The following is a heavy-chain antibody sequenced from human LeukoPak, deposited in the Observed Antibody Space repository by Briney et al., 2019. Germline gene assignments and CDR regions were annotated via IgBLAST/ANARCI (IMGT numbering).Heavy chain of an antibody. Sequence: GGFLRLSCAASGFSFSLYGMHWVRQAPGKGLEWVAVISNDGDSEYYSDSVKGRFTISRDNAKDTLYLQMDSLRRDDTAVYFCAKDGRGRTFFGDIEYWGHGTLVAVSS. V-gene: IGHV3-30*18. J-gene: IGHJ4*01. CDR1: GFSFSLYG. CDR2: ISNDGDSE. CDR3: AKDGRGRTFFGDIEY. D-gene: IGHD3-10*01.